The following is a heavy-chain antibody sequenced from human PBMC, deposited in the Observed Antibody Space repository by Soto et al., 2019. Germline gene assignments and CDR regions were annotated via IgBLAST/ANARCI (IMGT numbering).Heavy chain of an antibody. D-gene: IGHD3-10*01. CDR3: ARNKSGGGSSPFDF. CDR1: GFIFTSYW. Sequence: PGESLKISCKAAGFIFTSYWLIWVRQMPGKGLEWMGMLNPKDSFANYSPSFRGHVTISPDTSVTTAYLKWSSLTASDTAIYYCARNKSGGGSSPFDFWGQGTLVTVSS. CDR2: LNPKDSFA. V-gene: IGHV5-10-1*01. J-gene: IGHJ4*02.